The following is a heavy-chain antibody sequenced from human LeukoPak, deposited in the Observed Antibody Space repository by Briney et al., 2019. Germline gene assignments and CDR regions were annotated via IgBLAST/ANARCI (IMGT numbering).Heavy chain of an antibody. CDR1: GGSFSGYY. J-gene: IGHJ3*02. V-gene: IGHV4-34*01. CDR3: ARLPAATDI. CDR2: INYRGST. Sequence: SETLSLTCAGYGGSFSGYYWNWIRQPPGKGLEWIGEINYRGSTSYNPSLKSRVTISVDTSKNQFSLKVSSVTAADTAVYYCARLPAATDIWGQGTMVTVSS.